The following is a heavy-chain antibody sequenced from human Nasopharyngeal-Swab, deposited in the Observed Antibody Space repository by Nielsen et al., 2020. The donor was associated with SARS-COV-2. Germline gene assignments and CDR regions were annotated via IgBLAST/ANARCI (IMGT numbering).Heavy chain of an antibody. Sequence: GGSLRLSCAASGFTFSDSAIHWVRQASGKGLEWVGRIRSKGNTYASAYAASVKGRFIIFRDDPTNTAYLQMNSLKTEDTATYYCTSGGLTGMDVWGQGTTVTVSS. CDR3: TSGGLTGMDV. CDR2: IRSKGNTYAS. D-gene: IGHD3-16*01. CDR1: GFTFSDSA. V-gene: IGHV3-73*01. J-gene: IGHJ6*02.